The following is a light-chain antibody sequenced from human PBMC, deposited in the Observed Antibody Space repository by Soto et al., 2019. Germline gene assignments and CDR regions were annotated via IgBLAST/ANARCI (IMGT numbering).Light chain of an antibody. CDR1: QTIGSY. V-gene: IGKV1-39*01. CDR3: QQCYSTPLT. J-gene: IGKJ4*01. CDR2: AAS. Sequence: DLQMTQSPSSLSASVGDRVTITCRASQTIGSYLNWYQHKPGKAPKHLIYAASNLQSGVPSRFSGSGSGTDFTLTISDLQPEDFATYYCQQCYSTPLTFGGGTQVEI.